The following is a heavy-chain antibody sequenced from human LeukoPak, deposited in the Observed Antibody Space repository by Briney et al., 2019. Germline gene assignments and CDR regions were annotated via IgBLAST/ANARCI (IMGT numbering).Heavy chain of an antibody. CDR1: GYTFTGYY. J-gene: IGHJ5*02. V-gene: IGHV1-2*02. D-gene: IGHD3-10*01. CDR2: INPNSGGT. Sequence: GASVKVSCKASGYTFTGYYMHWVRQAPGQGLEWMEWINPNSGGTNYAQKFQGRVTMTRDTSISTACMELSRLRSDDTAVYYCARDGSGSYYKNWFDPWGQGTLVTVSS. CDR3: ARDGSGSYYKNWFDP.